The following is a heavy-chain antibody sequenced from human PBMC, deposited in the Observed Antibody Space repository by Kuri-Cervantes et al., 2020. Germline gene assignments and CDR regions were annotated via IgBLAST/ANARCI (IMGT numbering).Heavy chain of an antibody. V-gene: IGHV4-30-4*08. CDR2: IYYSGST. J-gene: IGHJ5*02. Sequence: SETLSLTCTVSGGSISSGGYYWSWIRQHPGKGLGWIGYIYYSGSTYYNPSLKSRVTISVDTSKNQFSLKLSSVTAADTAVYYCARGGGSAAAGKEFWFDPWGQGTLVTAPQ. D-gene: IGHD6-13*01. CDR1: GGSISSGGYY. CDR3: ARGGGSAAAGKEFWFDP.